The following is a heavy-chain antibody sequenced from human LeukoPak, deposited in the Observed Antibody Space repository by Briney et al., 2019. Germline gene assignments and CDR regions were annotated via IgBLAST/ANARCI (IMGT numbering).Heavy chain of an antibody. D-gene: IGHD4-17*01. CDR3: ARKSPLRDYGQNGMDV. CDR1: GFTFSDYY. J-gene: IGHJ6*02. V-gene: IGHV3-66*01. Sequence: PGGSLRLSCAASGFTFSDYYMSWVRQAPGKGLEWVSVIYSGGSTYYADSVKGRFTISRDNSKNTLYLQMNSLRAEDTAVYYCARKSPLRDYGQNGMDVWGQGTTVTVSS. CDR2: IYSGGST.